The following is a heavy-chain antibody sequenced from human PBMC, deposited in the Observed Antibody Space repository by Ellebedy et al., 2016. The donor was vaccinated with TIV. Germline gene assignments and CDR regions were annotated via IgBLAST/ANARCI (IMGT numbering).Heavy chain of an antibody. D-gene: IGHD3-22*01. CDR3: ARHDSSSTGFDY. Sequence: GEPLKISCKGSGYSFTNQWIGWVRQMPGKGLEWMGIIYPGDSDTRYSPSFQGQVIISADKSISSAYLQWSSLKASDTAMYYCARHDSSSTGFDYWGQGTLVTVSS. J-gene: IGHJ4*02. CDR2: IYPGDSDT. V-gene: IGHV5-51*01. CDR1: GYSFTNQW.